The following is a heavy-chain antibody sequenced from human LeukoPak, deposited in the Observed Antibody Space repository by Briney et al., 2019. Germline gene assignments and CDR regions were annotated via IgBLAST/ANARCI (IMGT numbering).Heavy chain of an antibody. CDR3: ARDRGIFGVVIAYYYMDV. Sequence: GASVKVSCTASGYTFTGYYMHWVRPAPGPGLEWMGWINSNSGGTNDAQKFPGSVTMTRATSMSTAYMELSRLRSDDTAVYYCARDRGIFGVVIAYYYMDVWGKGTTVTVSS. D-gene: IGHD3-3*01. CDR1: GYTFTGYY. V-gene: IGHV1-2*02. J-gene: IGHJ6*03. CDR2: INSNSGGT.